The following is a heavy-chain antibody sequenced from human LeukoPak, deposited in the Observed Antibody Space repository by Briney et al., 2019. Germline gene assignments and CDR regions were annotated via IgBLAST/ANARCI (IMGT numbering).Heavy chain of an antibody. Sequence: GGSLRLSRAASGFTFSSYEMNWVRQAPGRGLEWVSTISGSGSNTWYPESLKGRFTISRDNAEKSLNLEMNSLRADDTAVYYCARRRSRYFDLWGRGTLVTVSS. J-gene: IGHJ2*01. CDR1: GFTFSSYE. CDR2: ISGSGSNT. V-gene: IGHV3-48*03. CDR3: ARRRSRYFDL.